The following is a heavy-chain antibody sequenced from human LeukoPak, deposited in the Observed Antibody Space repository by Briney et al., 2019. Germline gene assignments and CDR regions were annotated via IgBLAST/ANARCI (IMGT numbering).Heavy chain of an antibody. CDR3: AEEGGSRGYFDY. V-gene: IGHV3-23*01. CDR2: ISGSGGST. J-gene: IGHJ4*02. Sequence: PGGSLRLSCAASGFTFSSYTMSWVRQAPGKGLEWVSAISGSGGSTYYADSVKGRFTISRDSSKNTLYLQMNSLRAEDTAVYYCAEEGGSRGYFDYWGQGTLVTVSS. CDR1: GFTFSSYT.